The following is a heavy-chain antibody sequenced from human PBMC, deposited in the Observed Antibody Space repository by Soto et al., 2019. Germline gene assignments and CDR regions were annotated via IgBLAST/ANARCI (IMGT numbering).Heavy chain of an antibody. D-gene: IGHD3-22*01. CDR2: IIPIFGTA. Sequence: GASVKVSCKASGGTFSSYAISWVRQAPGQGLEWMGGIIPIFGTANYAQKFQGRVTITADESTSTDYMELSSLRSEDTAVYYCAREGDYDTFDYWGQRTLVTVSS. CDR1: GGTFSSYA. CDR3: AREGDYDTFDY. V-gene: IGHV1-69*13. J-gene: IGHJ4*02.